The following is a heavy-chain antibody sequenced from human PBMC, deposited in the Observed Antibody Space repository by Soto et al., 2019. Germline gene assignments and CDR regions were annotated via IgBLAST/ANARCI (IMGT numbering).Heavy chain of an antibody. Sequence: GGPLRLSCAASGFTFSSYAMHWVRQAPGKGLEWVAVISYDGSNKYYADSVKGRFTISRDNSKNTLYLQMNSLRAEDTAVYYCARSFATTTVTTNYYYYYGMDVWGQGTTVTVSS. CDR1: GFTFSSYA. D-gene: IGHD4-17*01. V-gene: IGHV3-30-3*01. J-gene: IGHJ6*02. CDR2: ISYDGSNK. CDR3: ARSFATTTVTTNYYYYYGMDV.